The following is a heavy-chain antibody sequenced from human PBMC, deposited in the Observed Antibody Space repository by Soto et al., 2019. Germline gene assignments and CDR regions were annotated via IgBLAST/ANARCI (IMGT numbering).Heavy chain of an antibody. D-gene: IGHD2-2*01. V-gene: IGHV4-31*03. CDR1: GDSISGGASF. CDR3: AKLSCTSSTCYFPGWFDP. J-gene: IGHJ5*02. Sequence: PSETLSLTCTVSGDSISGGASFWSWIRQPPGKGLEWIANVYYSGSSYYNPSLKSRLTISVDTTKNQFSLQLKSMTAADTAVYYCAKLSCTSSTCYFPGWFDPWGQGXLVTV. CDR2: VYYSGSS.